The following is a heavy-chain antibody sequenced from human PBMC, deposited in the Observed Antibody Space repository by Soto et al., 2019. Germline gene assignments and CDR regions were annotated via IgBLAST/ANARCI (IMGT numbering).Heavy chain of an antibody. CDR2: ISAYNGNT. D-gene: IGHD3-22*01. CDR1: GYTFTSYG. CDR3: ARGLHYYDSSAVFDI. J-gene: IGHJ3*02. Sequence: GASVKVSCKASGYTFTSYGISWVRQAPGQGLEWMGWISAYNGNTNYAQKLQGRVTMTTDTSTSTAYMELRSLRSDDTAVYYCARGLHYYDSSAVFDICGQGSMVTVSS. V-gene: IGHV1-18*04.